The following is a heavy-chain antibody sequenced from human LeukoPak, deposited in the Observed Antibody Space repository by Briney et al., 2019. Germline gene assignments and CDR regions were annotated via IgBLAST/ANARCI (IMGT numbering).Heavy chain of an antibody. Sequence: PGGSLRLSCAASGFTFSSYWMSWVRQAPGKGLEWVANIKQDGSEKYYVDSVKGRFTTSRDNAKNSLYLQMNSLRAEDTAVYYCARDLDYGDYVAAYWGQGTLVTVSS. CDR1: GFTFSSYW. CDR2: IKQDGSEK. CDR3: ARDLDYGDYVAAY. J-gene: IGHJ4*02. V-gene: IGHV3-7*01. D-gene: IGHD4-17*01.